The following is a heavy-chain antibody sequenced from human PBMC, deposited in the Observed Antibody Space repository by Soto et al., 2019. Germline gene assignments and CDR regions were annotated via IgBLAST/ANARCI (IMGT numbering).Heavy chain of an antibody. V-gene: IGHV5-51*01. CDR2: IYPGDSDT. CDR1: GYSFTSYW. CDR3: ARHGAQWLVLGYVGEPNYYYGMDV. J-gene: IGHJ6*02. Sequence: PGESLKISCKGSGYSFTSYWIGWVRQMPGKGLEWMGIIYPGDSDTRYSPSFQGQVTISADKSISTAYLQWSSLKASDTAMYYCARHGAQWLVLGYVGEPNYYYGMDVWGQGTTVTVSS. D-gene: IGHD6-19*01.